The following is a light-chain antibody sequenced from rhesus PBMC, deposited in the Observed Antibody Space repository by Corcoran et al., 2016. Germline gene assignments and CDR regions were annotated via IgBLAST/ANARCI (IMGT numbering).Light chain of an antibody. Sequence: DIQMTQSPSSLSASVGDRVTITCRASQGISTYLNWYQQKPEKAPKRLIYKASSLESGVPSRFSGSGSGTDFTLTISSLQPEDFATDYCLQYNSDPRTFGGGTKVEIK. J-gene: IGKJ4*01. CDR2: KAS. V-gene: IGKV1-43*02. CDR3: LQYNSDPRT. CDR1: QGISTY.